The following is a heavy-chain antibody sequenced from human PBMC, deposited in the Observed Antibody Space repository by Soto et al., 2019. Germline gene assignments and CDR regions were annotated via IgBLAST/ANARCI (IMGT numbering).Heavy chain of an antibody. V-gene: IGHV3-23*01. Sequence: LRLSCAASGFTFISYAMSWVRQAPGKGLEWVSAISGSGGSTYYADSVKGRFTISRDNSKNTLYLQMNSLRAEDTAVYYCAKDSSGWYKYFDYWGQGTLVTVSS. D-gene: IGHD6-19*01. J-gene: IGHJ4*02. CDR3: AKDSSGWYKYFDY. CDR2: ISGSGGST. CDR1: GFTFISYA.